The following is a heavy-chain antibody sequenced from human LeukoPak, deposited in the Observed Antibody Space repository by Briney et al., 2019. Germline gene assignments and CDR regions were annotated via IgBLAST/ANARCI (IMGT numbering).Heavy chain of an antibody. Sequence: GGSLRLSCAASGFTFSSYGMHWVRQAPGKGLERVASITSSSSHIYYADSVKGRFTISRDNAKNEVYLQMNSLRAEDTAIYYCARVMMGATVTTFHYYCMDVWGVGTTVTVSS. D-gene: IGHD4-11*01. V-gene: IGHV3-21*01. J-gene: IGHJ6*03. CDR2: ITSSSSHI. CDR1: GFTFSSYG. CDR3: ARVMMGATVTTFHYYCMDV.